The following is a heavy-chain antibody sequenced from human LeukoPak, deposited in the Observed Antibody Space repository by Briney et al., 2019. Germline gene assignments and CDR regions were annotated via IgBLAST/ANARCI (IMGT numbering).Heavy chain of an antibody. CDR2: ISGSGGST. D-gene: IGHD3-3*01. CDR3: AKDLGYFDDY. V-gene: IGHV3-23*01. CDR1: GFTFSSYG. Sequence: GGSLRLSCAASGFTFSSYGMSWVRQAPGRGLEWVSAISGSGGSTYYADSVKGRFTISRDSSKNTLYLQMNSLRAEDTAVYYCAKDLGYFDDYWGQGTLVTVSS. J-gene: IGHJ4*02.